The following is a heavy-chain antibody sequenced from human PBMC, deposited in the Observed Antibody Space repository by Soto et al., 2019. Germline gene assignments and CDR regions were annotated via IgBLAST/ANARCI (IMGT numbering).Heavy chain of an antibody. CDR1: GGTFSSYA. D-gene: IGHD1-26*01. J-gene: IGHJ5*02. Sequence: SVKVSCKASGGTFSSYAISWVRQAPGQGLEWMGGIIPIFGTANYAQKFQGRVTITADESTSTAYMELSSLRSEDTAVYYCARDGELHGVNWFDPWGQGTLVTVSS. CDR3: ARDGELHGVNWFDP. CDR2: IIPIFGTA. V-gene: IGHV1-69*13.